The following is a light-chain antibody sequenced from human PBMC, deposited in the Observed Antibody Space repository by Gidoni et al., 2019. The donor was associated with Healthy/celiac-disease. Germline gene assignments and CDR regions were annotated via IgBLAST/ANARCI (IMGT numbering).Light chain of an antibody. CDR2: EVS. Sequence: QSALTQPASASASPGQSTTISCTGTSSDVGGYNYVSWYQQHPGKAPKLMIYEVSNRPSGVSNRFSGSKSGNTASLTISGLQAEDEADYYCSSYTSSSTLYVVFGGGTKLTVL. CDR3: SSYTSSSTLYVV. CDR1: SSDVGGYNY. J-gene: IGLJ2*01. V-gene: IGLV2-14*01.